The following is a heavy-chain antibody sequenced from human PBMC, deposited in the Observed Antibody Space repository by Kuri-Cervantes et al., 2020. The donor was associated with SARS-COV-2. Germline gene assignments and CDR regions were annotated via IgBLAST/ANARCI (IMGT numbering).Heavy chain of an antibody. CDR1: TFSSYV. V-gene: IGHV4-39*01. J-gene: IGHJ3*02. CDR2: IYYSGST. D-gene: IGHD2-2*01. CDR3: ARRLEYANAFDI. Sequence: TFSSYVMSWVRQAPGKGLEWIGSIYYSGSTYYNPSLKSRVTISVDTSKNQFSLKLSSVTAADTAVYYCARRLEYANAFDIWGQGTMVTVSS.